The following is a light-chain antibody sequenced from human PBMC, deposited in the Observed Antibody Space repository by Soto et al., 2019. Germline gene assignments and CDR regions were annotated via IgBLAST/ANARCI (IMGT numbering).Light chain of an antibody. CDR1: QSISPY. Sequence: DIQMTQSPSSLSASVGDRVTITCRASQSISPYLNWYQQKPGKAPNLLIYSASILESGVPSRFSGSGSGTDFTLTISSLQPEDFATYYCQQLNSYPLFGQGTKVDIK. CDR3: QQLNSYPL. V-gene: IGKV1-39*01. J-gene: IGKJ1*01. CDR2: SAS.